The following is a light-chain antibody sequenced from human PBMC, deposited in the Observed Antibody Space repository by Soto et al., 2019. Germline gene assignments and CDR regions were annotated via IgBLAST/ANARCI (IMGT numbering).Light chain of an antibody. Sequence: QSVLTQPASVSGSPGQSITISCTGTSSDVGLFSYVSWYQQHPGKVPKLIIYEVTNRPSGVSNRFSGSKSGNTASLTISGLQAEDEADYYCTSYSSRSPVVFGGGTKLTVL. CDR2: EVT. J-gene: IGLJ2*01. V-gene: IGLV2-14*01. CDR1: SSDVGLFSY. CDR3: TSYSSRSPVV.